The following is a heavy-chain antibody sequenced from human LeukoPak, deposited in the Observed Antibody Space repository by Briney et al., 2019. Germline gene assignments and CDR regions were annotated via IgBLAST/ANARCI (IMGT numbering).Heavy chain of an antibody. J-gene: IGHJ4*02. D-gene: IGHD4-11*01. CDR2: INHSGST. Sequence: PSETLSLTCAVSGGSFSGYYWSWIRQPPGKGLEWIGEINHSGSTNYNPSLKSRVTISVDTSKNQFSLKLSSVTAADTAVYYCARGGDYSNYRRTSTLDYWGQGTLVTVSS. CDR1: GGSFSGYY. CDR3: ARGGDYSNYRRTSTLDY. V-gene: IGHV4-34*01.